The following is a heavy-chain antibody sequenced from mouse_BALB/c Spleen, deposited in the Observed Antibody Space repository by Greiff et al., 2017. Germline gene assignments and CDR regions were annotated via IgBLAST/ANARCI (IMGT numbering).Heavy chain of an antibody. J-gene: IGHJ2*01. CDR2: IDPSDSYT. CDR1: GYTFTSYW. V-gene: IGHV1S127*01. CDR3: TGGTFDY. Sequence: VQLQQPGAELVKPGASVKMSCKASGYTFTSYWMHWVKQRPGQGLEWIGVIDPSDSYTSYNQKFKGKATLTVDTSSSTAYMQLSSLTSEDSAVYYCTGGTFDYWGQGTTLTVSS.